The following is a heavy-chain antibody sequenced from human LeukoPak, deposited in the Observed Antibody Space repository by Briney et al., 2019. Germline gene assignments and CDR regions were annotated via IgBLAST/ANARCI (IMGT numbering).Heavy chain of an antibody. V-gene: IGHV4-39*02. D-gene: IGHD3-22*01. CDR1: GGSIRSSSDY. CDR2: IYYSGST. CDR3: ARRDYDIGWFDP. J-gene: IGHJ5*02. Sequence: PSETLSLTCTVSGGSIRSSSDYWAWVRQPPGKGLEWIGSIYYSGSTYYNPSLKSRVTMSVGTSKNHFSLNLISVTAADTAVYYCARRDYDIGWFDPWGQGTLVTVSS.